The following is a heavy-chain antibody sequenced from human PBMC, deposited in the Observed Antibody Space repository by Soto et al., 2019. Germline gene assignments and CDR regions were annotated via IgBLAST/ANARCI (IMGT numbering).Heavy chain of an antibody. J-gene: IGHJ4*02. D-gene: IGHD6-13*01. Sequence: ASVKVSCKASGYTFTSYAMHWVRQAPGQRLEWMGWINAGNGNTKYSQKFKGRVTITRDTSASTANIEMSRLRSEDTAVYYCARPHFSSSYYFDYWGQGRMVTVSS. V-gene: IGHV1-3*01. CDR1: GYTFTSYA. CDR3: ARPHFSSSYYFDY. CDR2: INAGNGNT.